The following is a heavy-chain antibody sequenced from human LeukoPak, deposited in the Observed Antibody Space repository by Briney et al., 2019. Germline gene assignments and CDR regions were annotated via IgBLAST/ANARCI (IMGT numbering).Heavy chain of an antibody. J-gene: IGHJ4*02. Sequence: PSETLSLTCTVSGGSISSSSYYWGWIRQPPGKGLEWIGSIYYSGSTYYNPSLKSRVTISVDTSKNQFSLKLSSVTAADTAVYYCARARILWFGATNYFDYWGQGTLVTVSS. CDR1: GGSISSSSYY. CDR3: ARARILWFGATNYFDY. D-gene: IGHD3-10*01. V-gene: IGHV4-39*01. CDR2: IYYSGST.